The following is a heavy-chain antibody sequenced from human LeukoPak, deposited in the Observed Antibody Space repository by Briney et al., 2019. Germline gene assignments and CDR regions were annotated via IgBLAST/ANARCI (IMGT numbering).Heavy chain of an antibody. CDR3: ARDLTMMYLDS. J-gene: IGHJ4*02. D-gene: IGHD3-22*01. Sequence: PSETLSLTCTVSGYSISSGYYWGWIRQPPGKGLEWIGNIYLSGSTSYNPSLKSRATISVDTSKNQFSLKLSSVTAADTAVYYCARDLTMMYLDSWGRGTLVTVSS. V-gene: IGHV4-38-2*02. CDR1: GYSISSGYY. CDR2: IYLSGST.